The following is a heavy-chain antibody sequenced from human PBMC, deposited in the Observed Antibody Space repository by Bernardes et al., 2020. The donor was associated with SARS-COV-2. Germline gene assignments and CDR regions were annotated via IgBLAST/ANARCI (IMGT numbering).Heavy chain of an antibody. D-gene: IGHD1-20*01. J-gene: IGHJ4*02. Sequence: GGSLRRSRAASGFTLKRYGLTWVRPAPGKGLEGGAFIPTDGSNQYYADSVKGRFTISRDNSKNTLFLQVNSLRIEDTAMYYCAKELNWNHFDYWGQGSLVTVSS. CDR3: AKELNWNHFDY. V-gene: IGHV3-30*02. CDR1: GFTLKRYG. CDR2: IPTDGSNQ.